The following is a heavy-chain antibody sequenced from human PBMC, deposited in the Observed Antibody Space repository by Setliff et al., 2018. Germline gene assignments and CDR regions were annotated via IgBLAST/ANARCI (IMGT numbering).Heavy chain of an antibody. J-gene: IGHJ6*02. CDR3: ARGPGGSGSYVFYYYYYGMDV. Sequence: ASVKVSCKASGYTFASYDINWVRQATGQGLEWMGWMNPNSGNTGYAQRFQGRVTMTRNTSISTAYMELSSLRSEDTAVYYCARGPGGSGSYVFYYYYYGMDVWGQGTTVTVSS. CDR1: GYTFASYD. V-gene: IGHV1-8*01. D-gene: IGHD3-10*01. CDR2: MNPNSGNT.